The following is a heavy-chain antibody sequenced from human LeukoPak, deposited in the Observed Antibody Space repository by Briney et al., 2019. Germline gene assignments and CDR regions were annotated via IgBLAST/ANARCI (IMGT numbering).Heavy chain of an antibody. Sequence: GGSLRLSCAASGFTFSDYYMSWIRQAPGKGLEWVSYISSSGNSISYADSVKGRFTISRDNAKNSLYLQMNSLRAKDTAVYYCARADDSSTGYFVYWGQGTLVTVSS. J-gene: IGHJ4*02. D-gene: IGHD6-13*01. V-gene: IGHV3-11*04. CDR3: ARADDSSTGYFVY. CDR2: ISSSGNSI. CDR1: GFTFSDYY.